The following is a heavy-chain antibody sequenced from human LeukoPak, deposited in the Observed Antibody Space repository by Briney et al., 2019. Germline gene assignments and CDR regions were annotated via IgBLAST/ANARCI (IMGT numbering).Heavy chain of an antibody. CDR2: ISSSSSYI. J-gene: IGHJ3*02. CDR1: GFTFSSYS. D-gene: IGHD6-19*01. CDR3: AKDLARSILPEQWLPGSGAFDI. Sequence: PGGSLRLSCAASGFTFSSYSMNWVRQAPGKGLEWVSSISSSSSYIYYADSVKGRFTISRDNAKNSLYLQMNSLRAEDTALYYCAKDLARSILPEQWLPGSGAFDIWGQGTMVTVSS. V-gene: IGHV3-21*04.